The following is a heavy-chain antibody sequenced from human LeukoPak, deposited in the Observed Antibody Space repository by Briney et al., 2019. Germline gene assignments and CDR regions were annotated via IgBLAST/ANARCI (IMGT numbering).Heavy chain of an antibody. CDR3: ARGSSVYYYYMDV. Sequence: PGGSLRLSCAASGFTFRSYGMHWVRQAPGQGLEWMGIINPSGGSTSYAQKFQGRVTMTRDMSTSTVYMELSSLRSEDTAVYYCARGSSVYYYYMDVWGKGTTVTVSS. J-gene: IGHJ6*03. CDR1: GFTFRSYG. D-gene: IGHD6-6*01. CDR2: INPSGGST. V-gene: IGHV1-46*01.